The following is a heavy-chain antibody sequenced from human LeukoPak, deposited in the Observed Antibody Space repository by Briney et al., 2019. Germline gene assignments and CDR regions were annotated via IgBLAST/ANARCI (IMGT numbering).Heavy chain of an antibody. CDR3: ARDGGYSSGWYPSY. Sequence: ASVKVSCKASGGTFSSYAISWVRQAPGQGLEWMGGIIPIFGTANYAQKFQGRVTMTRDTSISTAYMELSRLRSDDTAVYYCARDGGYSSGWYPSYWGQGTLVTVSS. D-gene: IGHD6-19*01. V-gene: IGHV1-69*05. CDR2: IIPIFGTA. J-gene: IGHJ4*02. CDR1: GGTFSSYA.